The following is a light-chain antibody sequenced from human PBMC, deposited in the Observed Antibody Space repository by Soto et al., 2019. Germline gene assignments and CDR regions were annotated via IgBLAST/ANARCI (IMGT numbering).Light chain of an antibody. CDR3: LQHNSHPWT. CDR2: SAS. Sequence: DVQMTQSPSAVSASVGDRVIITCRASQVVKNFLSWFQQKPGEVPKRLIYSASTLQDGVPSRFSGSGSGTEFTLVIGSLQPEDFATYYSLQHNSHPWTFGQGTKVEV. V-gene: IGKV1-17*03. CDR1: QVVKNF. J-gene: IGKJ1*01.